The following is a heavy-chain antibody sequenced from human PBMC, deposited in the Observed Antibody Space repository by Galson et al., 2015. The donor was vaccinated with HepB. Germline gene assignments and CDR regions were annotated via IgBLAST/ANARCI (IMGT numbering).Heavy chain of an antibody. CDR1: GYTFTSYA. D-gene: IGHD2-15*01. CDR3: ARDGVVVAATGDYYYYGMDV. CDR2: INTNTGNP. J-gene: IGHJ6*02. V-gene: IGHV7-4-1*02. Sequence: SVKVSCKASGYTFTSYAMNWVRQAPGQGLEWMGWINTNTGNPTYAQGFTGRFVFSLDTSVSTAYLQISSLKAEDTAVYYCARDGVVVAATGDYYYYGMDVWGQGTTVTVSS.